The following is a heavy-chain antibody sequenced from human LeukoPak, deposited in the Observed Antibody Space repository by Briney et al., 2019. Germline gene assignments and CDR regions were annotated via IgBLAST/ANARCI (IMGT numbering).Heavy chain of an antibody. Sequence: GGSLRLSCAASGFTFEDYAMHWVRQAPGKGLEWVSGISWNSGSIGYADSVKGRFTISRDNAKNSLYLQMNSLRAEDTALYYCARGKGPAAHWGQGTLVTVSS. CDR3: ARGKGPAAH. CDR1: GFTFEDYA. J-gene: IGHJ4*02. V-gene: IGHV3-9*01. D-gene: IGHD2-2*01. CDR2: ISWNSGSI.